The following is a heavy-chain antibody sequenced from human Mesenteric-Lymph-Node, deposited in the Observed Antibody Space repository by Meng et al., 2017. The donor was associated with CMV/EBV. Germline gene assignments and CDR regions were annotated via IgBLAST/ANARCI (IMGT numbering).Heavy chain of an antibody. J-gene: IGHJ4*02. CDR2: INHSGST. V-gene: IGHV4-34*01. Sequence: QPQQCAPGLLKPSLTLALTFAVYGGSFSGYYLSWIRQPPGKGLEWIGEINHSGSTNYNPSLKSRVTISVDTSKNQFSLKLSSVTAADTAVYYCARHQRWLKSEGGFNYWGQGTLVTVSS. CDR3: ARHQRWLKSEGGFNY. CDR1: GGSFSGYY. D-gene: IGHD4-23*01.